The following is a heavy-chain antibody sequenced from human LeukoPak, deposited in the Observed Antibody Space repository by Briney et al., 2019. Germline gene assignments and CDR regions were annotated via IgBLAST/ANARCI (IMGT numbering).Heavy chain of an antibody. CDR2: IYYSGST. V-gene: IGHV4-39*07. D-gene: IGHD3-22*01. Sequence: SETLSLTCTVSGGSISSYYWGWIRQPPGKGLEWIGSIYYSGSTYYNPSLKSRVTISVDTSKNQFSLKLSSVTAADTAVYYCATDNNGYYPYYFDYWGQGTLVTVSS. CDR1: GGSISSYY. CDR3: ATDNNGYYPYYFDY. J-gene: IGHJ4*02.